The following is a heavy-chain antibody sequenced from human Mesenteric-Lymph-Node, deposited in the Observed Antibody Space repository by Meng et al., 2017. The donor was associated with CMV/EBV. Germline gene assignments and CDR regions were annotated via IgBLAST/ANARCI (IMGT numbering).Heavy chain of an antibody. Sequence: GSLRLSCTVSGGSISSSSYYWGWIRQPPGKGLEWIGSIYCCGNTYYNPSLKSRVAMSEDTSKNQFSLKLSSVTAADTAVYYCARHWKLTYYFDYWGQGTLVTVSS. J-gene: IGHJ4*02. CDR2: IYCCGNT. CDR3: ARHWKLTYYFDY. V-gene: IGHV4-39*01. CDR1: GGSISSSSYY. D-gene: IGHD1-1*01.